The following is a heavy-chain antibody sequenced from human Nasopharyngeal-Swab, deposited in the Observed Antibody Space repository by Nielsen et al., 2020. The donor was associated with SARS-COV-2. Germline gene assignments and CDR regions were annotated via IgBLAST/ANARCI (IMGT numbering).Heavy chain of an antibody. D-gene: IGHD6-13*01. CDR2: ISASGGST. J-gene: IGHJ4*02. V-gene: IGHV3-23*01. CDR1: GFTFSTYA. Sequence: GGSLRLSCAASGFTFSTYAMSWVRQAPGKGLEWVSAISASGGSTFYADSVKGRFTISRDNSKNTLYLLMNSLRAEDTAVYYCAKDGPVRYSSSWYYFDYWGQGTLVTVSS. CDR3: AKDGPVRYSSSWYYFDY.